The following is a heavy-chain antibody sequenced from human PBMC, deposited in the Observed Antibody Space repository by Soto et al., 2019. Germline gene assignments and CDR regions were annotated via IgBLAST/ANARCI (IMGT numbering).Heavy chain of an antibody. CDR3: ARADYGDQTRGAFDI. D-gene: IGHD4-17*01. Sequence: QVQLVQSGAEVKKPGSSVKVSCKASGGTFSSYTISWVRQAPGQGLEWMGRIIPILGIANYAQKFQGRVTITADKSTSTAYMELSSLRSEDTAVYYCARADYGDQTRGAFDIWGQGTMATVSS. CDR2: IIPILGIA. CDR1: GGTFSSYT. J-gene: IGHJ3*02. V-gene: IGHV1-69*02.